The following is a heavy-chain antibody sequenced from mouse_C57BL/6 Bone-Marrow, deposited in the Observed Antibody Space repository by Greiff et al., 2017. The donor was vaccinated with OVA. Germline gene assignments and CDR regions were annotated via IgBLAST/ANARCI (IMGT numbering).Heavy chain of an antibody. CDR2: IYPGDGDT. CDR1: GYAFSSSW. V-gene: IGHV1-82*01. CDR3: ARAGSNYVGY. Sequence: VQLQQSGPELVKPGASVKISCKASGYAFSSSWMNWVKQRPGKGLEWIGRIYPGDGDTNYNGKFKGKATLTADKSSSTAYMQLSSLTSEDSAVYFCARAGSNYVGYLGQGTTLTVSS. J-gene: IGHJ2*01.